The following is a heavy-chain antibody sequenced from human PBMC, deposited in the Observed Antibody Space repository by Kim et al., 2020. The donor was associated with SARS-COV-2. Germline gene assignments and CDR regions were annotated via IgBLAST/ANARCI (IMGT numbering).Heavy chain of an antibody. Sequence: SETLSLTCTVSGGSISSYYWSWIRQPPGKGLEWIGYIYYSGSTNYNPSLKSRVTISVDTSKNQFSLKLSSVTAADTAVYYCARDRGYSSGGPDGMDVWGQGTTVTVSS. CDR2: IYYSGST. V-gene: IGHV4-59*01. J-gene: IGHJ6*02. CDR1: GGSISSYY. D-gene: IGHD6-19*01. CDR3: ARDRGYSSGGPDGMDV.